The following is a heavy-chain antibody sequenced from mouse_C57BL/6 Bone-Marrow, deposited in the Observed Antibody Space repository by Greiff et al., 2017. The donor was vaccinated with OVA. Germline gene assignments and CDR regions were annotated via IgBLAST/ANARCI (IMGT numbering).Heavy chain of an antibody. CDR2: FYPGSGSI. CDR3: AGHGGTVVARGWYFDV. J-gene: IGHJ1*03. V-gene: IGHV1-62-2*01. CDR1: GYTFTEYT. Sequence: QVQLQQSGAELVKPGASVKLSCKASGYTFTEYTIHWVKQRSGQGLEWIGWFYPGSGSIKYNEKFKDKATLTADKSSSTVYMELSRLTSEDSAVYVGAGHGGTVVARGWYFDVWGTGTTVTVSS. D-gene: IGHD1-1*01.